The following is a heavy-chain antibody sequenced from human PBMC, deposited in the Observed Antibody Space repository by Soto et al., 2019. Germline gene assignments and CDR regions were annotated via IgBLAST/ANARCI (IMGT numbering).Heavy chain of an antibody. CDR1: GLTFSDRY. CDR3: ARDLGGPDY. D-gene: IGHD3-16*01. Sequence: GGSLRLSCAASGLTFSDRYMDWVRQAPGKGLEWVARLSSDGFGAAYADSVKGRFFISRDIARNTLSLQMNSLRADDTAVYYCARDLGGPDYWGRGTSVTVSA. V-gene: IGHV3-74*03. J-gene: IGHJ4*02. CDR2: LSSDGFGA.